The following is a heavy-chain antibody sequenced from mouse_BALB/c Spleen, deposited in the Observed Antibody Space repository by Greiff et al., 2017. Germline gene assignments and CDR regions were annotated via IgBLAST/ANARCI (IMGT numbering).Heavy chain of an antibody. CDR1: GFTFSSYA. J-gene: IGHJ3*01. CDR2: ISSGGSYT. D-gene: IGHD2-4*01. V-gene: IGHV5-9-4*01. Sequence: EVKVEESGGGLVKPGGSLKLSCAASGFTFSSYAMSWVRQSPEKRLEWVAEISSGGSYTYYPDTVTGRFTISRDNAKNTLYLEMSSLRSEDTAMYYCATYYDYDPSWFAYWGQGTLVTVSA. CDR3: ATYYDYDPSWFAY.